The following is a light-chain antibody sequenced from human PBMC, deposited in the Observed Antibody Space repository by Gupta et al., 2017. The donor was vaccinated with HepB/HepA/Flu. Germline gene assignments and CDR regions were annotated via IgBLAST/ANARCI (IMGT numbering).Light chain of an antibody. Sequence: QLALINPDSVPGSLGQSSTITCNATSRDVGTYKYVSWYQQHPGKSPKVMIYDVSDRPSGVSNRFSGSKSGNTAYLTISVLQAEDEADYYCASYTKSNTWVFGGGTKLTVL. CDR2: DVS. V-gene: IGLV2-14*03. J-gene: IGLJ3*02. CDR3: ASYTKSNTWV. CDR1: SRDVGTYKY.